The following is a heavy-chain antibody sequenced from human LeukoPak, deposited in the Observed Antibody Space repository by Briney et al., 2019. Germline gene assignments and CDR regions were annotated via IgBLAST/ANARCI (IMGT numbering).Heavy chain of an antibody. CDR2: VSYDGRYR. D-gene: IGHD6-19*01. CDR3: AKFGVAAGTDYWYFDL. Sequence: PGGSLRLSCAVSGFTFSSYSMNWVRQAPGKGLERVAVVSYDGRYRYYADSVKGRFTISRDDSKNTLYLQMDSLRAEDTAVYYCAKFGVAAGTDYWYFDLWGRGTLVTVSS. V-gene: IGHV3-30*18. J-gene: IGHJ2*01. CDR1: GFTFSSYS.